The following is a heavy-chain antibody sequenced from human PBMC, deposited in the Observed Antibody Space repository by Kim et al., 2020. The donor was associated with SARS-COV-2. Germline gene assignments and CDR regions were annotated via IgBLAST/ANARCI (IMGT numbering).Heavy chain of an antibody. J-gene: IGHJ4*02. CDR3: AKERLGTMVRGVNGY. V-gene: IGHV3-23*01. D-gene: IGHD3-10*01. Sequence: DSVKGRFTISRENSKNTLYLQMNSLRAEDTAVYYCAKERLGTMVRGVNGYWGQGTLVTVSS.